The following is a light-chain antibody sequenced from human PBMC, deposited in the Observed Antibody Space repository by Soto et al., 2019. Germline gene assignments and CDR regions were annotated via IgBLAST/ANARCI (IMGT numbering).Light chain of an antibody. V-gene: IGKV1-5*01. J-gene: IGKJ1*01. CDR1: QSIGRW. CDR3: QQYDSSSPT. Sequence: DIQMTQSPSTLSASVGDRVTITCRASQSIGRWLAWYQQKPGKAPKFLIYDASSLEPGVPSRLSGSGSGSEFTLTISSLQPDDFATYYCQQYDSSSPTFGQGTRWIS. CDR2: DAS.